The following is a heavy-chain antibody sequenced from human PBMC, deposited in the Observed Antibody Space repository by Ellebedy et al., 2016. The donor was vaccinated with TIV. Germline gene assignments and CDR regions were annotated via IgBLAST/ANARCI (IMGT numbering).Heavy chain of an antibody. Sequence: GESLKISCAASGFTFRIFSMAWVRQTPGKGLECVSAIYGDGSGTYYANSVEGRFIISRDNAKSTPDLQMDSRRADDTAVYYCAPGGTTTVKKGFGYWGQGTLVTVSS. CDR1: GFTFRIFS. J-gene: IGHJ4*02. D-gene: IGHD4-17*01. CDR3: APGGTTTVKKGFGY. V-gene: IGHV3-23*01. CDR2: IYGDGSGT.